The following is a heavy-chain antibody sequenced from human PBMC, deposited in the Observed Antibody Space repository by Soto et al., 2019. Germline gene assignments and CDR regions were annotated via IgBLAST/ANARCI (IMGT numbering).Heavy chain of an antibody. Sequence: PSETLSLTCTVSGGSISSYYWSWFRQPPGKGLEWIGYIYHTGTTNYNPSLKSRASISVDTSKNQFSLKLTSVTAADTAVYYCARYSGYDYRYFDYWGQGTLVTVSS. D-gene: IGHD5-12*01. CDR3: ARYSGYDYRYFDY. CDR1: GGSISSYY. V-gene: IGHV4-59*01. J-gene: IGHJ4*02. CDR2: IYHTGTT.